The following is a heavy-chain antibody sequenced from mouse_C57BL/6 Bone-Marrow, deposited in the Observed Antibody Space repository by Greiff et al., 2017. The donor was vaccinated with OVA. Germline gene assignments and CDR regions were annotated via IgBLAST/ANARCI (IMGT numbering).Heavy chain of an antibody. CDR1: GFNIKDYY. V-gene: IGHV14-2*01. CDR2: IDPEAGET. CDR3: ARRDGYQFAY. D-gene: IGHD2-3*01. J-gene: IGHJ3*01. Sequence: EVQLQQSGAELVKPGASVKLSCTASGFNIKDYYMHWVKQRTEQGLEWIGRIDPEAGETKYAPKFQGKATITADTSSNTASLQLSSLTSEDTAVYYFARRDGYQFAYWGQGTLVTVSA.